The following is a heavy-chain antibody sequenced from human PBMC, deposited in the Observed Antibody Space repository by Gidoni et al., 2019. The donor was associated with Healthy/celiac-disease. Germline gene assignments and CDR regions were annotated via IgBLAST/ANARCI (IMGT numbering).Heavy chain of an antibody. V-gene: IGHV3-13*05. D-gene: IGHD3-3*01. CDR3: ARGMEAYGMDV. J-gene: IGHJ6*02. CDR2: IGTAGDP. CDR1: GFTFSSYD. Sequence: EVQLVESGGGLVQPGGSRRLSCAAYGFTFSSYDMHWVRQATGKGLEWVSAIGTAGDPYYPGSVKGRFTISRENAKNSLYLQMNSLRAGDTAVYYCARGMEAYGMDVWGQGTTVTVSS.